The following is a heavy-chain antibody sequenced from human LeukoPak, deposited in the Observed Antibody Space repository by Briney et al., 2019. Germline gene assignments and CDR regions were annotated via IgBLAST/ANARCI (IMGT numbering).Heavy chain of an antibody. J-gene: IGHJ4*02. Sequence: GGSLRLSCAASTFIVSSSHMTWVRRTPGKGLEWVSVIYSGGSTFYADSVKGRFTISRDNSRNTLYLQMNSLRAEDTAVYYCARGRNFFPIDYWGQGTLVTVSS. CDR2: IYSGGST. V-gene: IGHV3-53*01. CDR1: TFIVSSSH. CDR3: ARGRNFFPIDY. D-gene: IGHD2/OR15-2a*01.